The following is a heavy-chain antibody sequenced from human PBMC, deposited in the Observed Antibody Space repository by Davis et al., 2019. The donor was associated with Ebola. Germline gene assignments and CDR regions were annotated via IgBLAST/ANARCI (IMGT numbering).Heavy chain of an antibody. J-gene: IGHJ6*02. V-gene: IGHV3-21*01. D-gene: IGHD6-6*01. CDR1: GFTFSSYS. Sequence: GESLKISCAASGFTFSSYSMNWVRQAPGKGLEWVSSISSSSSYIYYADSVKGRLTISRDNAKNSLYLQMNSLRAEDTAVYYCARLADYYYYGMDVWGQGTTVTVSS. CDR3: ARLADYYYYGMDV. CDR2: ISSSSSYI.